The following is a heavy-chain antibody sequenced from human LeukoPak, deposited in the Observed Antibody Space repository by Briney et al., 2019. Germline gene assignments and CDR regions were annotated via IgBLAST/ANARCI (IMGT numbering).Heavy chain of an antibody. CDR3: AKDRSMYNWNALLFDL. Sequence: GGSLRLSCAASGLTFSSYAMTWVRQAPGKGLEWVSAISGGGGGTYYADSVKGRFAISRDNSRSTLYLQMNSLRAADTAVYYCAKDRSMYNWNALLFDLWGRGTLVTVSS. J-gene: IGHJ2*01. V-gene: IGHV3-23*01. D-gene: IGHD1-20*01. CDR2: ISGGGGGT. CDR1: GLTFSSYA.